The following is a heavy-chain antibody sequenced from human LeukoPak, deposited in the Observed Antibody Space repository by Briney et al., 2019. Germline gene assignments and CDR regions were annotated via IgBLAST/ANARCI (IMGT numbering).Heavy chain of an antibody. V-gene: IGHV1-8*01. D-gene: IGHD2-2*01. Sequence: ASVKVSCKASGYTFTSYDINWVRQATGQGLEWMGWMNPNSGNTGYAQKFQGRVTMTRNTSISTAYMDLSSLRSDDTAVYYCARADIVVVPAAPTHYWGQGTLVTVSS. CDR2: MNPNSGNT. J-gene: IGHJ4*02. CDR3: ARADIVVVPAAPTHY. CDR1: GYTFTSYD.